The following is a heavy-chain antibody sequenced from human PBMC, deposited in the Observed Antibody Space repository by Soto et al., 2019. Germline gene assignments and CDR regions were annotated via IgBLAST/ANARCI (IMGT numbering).Heavy chain of an antibody. D-gene: IGHD4-17*01. Sequence: SETLSLTCTVSGGSVSSGSFYWSWIRQPPGKGLEWIGYIYYSGSTNYNPSLKSRVTISVDTSKNQFSLKLSSVTASVTAVYYCARGAPYGELDYWGQGTLSRLL. CDR1: GGSVSSGSFY. J-gene: IGHJ4*02. CDR2: IYYSGST. V-gene: IGHV4-61*01. CDR3: ARGAPYGELDY.